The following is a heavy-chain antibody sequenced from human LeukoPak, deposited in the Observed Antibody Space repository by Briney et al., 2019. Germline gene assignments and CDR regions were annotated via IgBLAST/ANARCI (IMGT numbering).Heavy chain of an antibody. V-gene: IGHV3-11*01. J-gene: IGHJ4*02. CDR3: ARDRLGDYDSSGYYDN. CDR1: GFTFSDYY. D-gene: IGHD3-22*01. CDR2: ISDSGSTI. Sequence: GGSLRLSCAASGFTFSDYYMSWIRQAPGKGLEWVSYISDSGSTIYYADSVKGRFTISRDNAKNSVYLQMNSLRAEDTAVYYCARDRLGDYDSSGYYDNWGQGTLVTVSS.